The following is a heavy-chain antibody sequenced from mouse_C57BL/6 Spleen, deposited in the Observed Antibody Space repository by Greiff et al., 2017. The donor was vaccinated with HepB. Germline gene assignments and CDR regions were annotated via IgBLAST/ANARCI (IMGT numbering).Heavy chain of an antibody. CDR2: INPENGDT. CDR3: TVYYYGSGY. Sequence: EVQLQQSGAELVRPGASVKLSCTASGFNIKDDYMHWVKQSPEQGLEWIGWINPENGDTEYASKFQGKATITADTSSNTAYLQLSSLTSEDTAVYYCTVYYYGSGYWGQGTTLTVSS. CDR1: GFNIKDDY. D-gene: IGHD1-1*01. V-gene: IGHV14-4*01. J-gene: IGHJ2*01.